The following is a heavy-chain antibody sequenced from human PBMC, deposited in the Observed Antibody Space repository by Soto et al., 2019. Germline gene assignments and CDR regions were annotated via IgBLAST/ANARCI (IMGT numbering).Heavy chain of an antibody. CDR1: GFTVSDNY. D-gene: IGHD1-26*01. CDR2: IYGGGTT. Sequence: EVQLAESGGGLVQPGGSLRLSCAASGFTVSDNYMSWVRQAPGKGLEWVSVIYGGGTTDYADSAKGRFTISRDSSMNTLHLQMNSLRVEDSAVYYCAALSNSARYIDFWGQGGLVTVSS. V-gene: IGHV3-66*01. J-gene: IGHJ4*02. CDR3: AALSNSARYIDF.